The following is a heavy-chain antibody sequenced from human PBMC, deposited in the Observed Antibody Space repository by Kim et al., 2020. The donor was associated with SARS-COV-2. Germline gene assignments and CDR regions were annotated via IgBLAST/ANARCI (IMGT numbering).Heavy chain of an antibody. CDR1: GFTFSSYS. V-gene: IGHV3-21*01. CDR2: ISSSSSYI. J-gene: IGHJ4*02. Sequence: GGSLRLSCAASGFTFSSYSMNWVRQAPGKGLEWVSSISSSSSYIYYADSVKGRFTISRDNAKNSLYLQMNSLRAEDTAVYYCARDLDGFSRDYYFDYWGQGTLVTVSS. D-gene: IGHD3-3*01. CDR3: ARDLDGFSRDYYFDY.